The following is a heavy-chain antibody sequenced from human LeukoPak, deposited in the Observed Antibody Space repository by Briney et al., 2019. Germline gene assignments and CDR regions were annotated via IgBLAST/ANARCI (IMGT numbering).Heavy chain of an antibody. J-gene: IGHJ4*02. CDR1: GGTFSSYA. CDR2: INPNSGGT. Sequence: ASVKVSCKASGGTFSSYAISWVRQAPGQGLEWMGWINPNSGGTNYAQKFQGRVTMTRDTSISTAYMELSRLRSDDTAVYYCARVADLDYDFWSGYPDYWGQGTLVTVSS. V-gene: IGHV1-2*02. CDR3: ARVADLDYDFWSGYPDY. D-gene: IGHD3-3*01.